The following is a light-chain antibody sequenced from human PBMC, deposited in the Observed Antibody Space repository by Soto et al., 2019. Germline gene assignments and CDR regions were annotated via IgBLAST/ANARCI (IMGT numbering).Light chain of an antibody. Sequence: QSVLTQPASVSGSPGQSIAISCTGTSSDVGAYNYVSWYQQHPGQAPKLMIYDVTYRPSGVSNRFSGSKSDNTASLTISGLQAEDVADYYCSSYTTSTTYVFGTGTKLTVL. V-gene: IGLV2-14*01. CDR1: SSDVGAYNY. CDR3: SSYTTSTTYV. CDR2: DVT. J-gene: IGLJ1*01.